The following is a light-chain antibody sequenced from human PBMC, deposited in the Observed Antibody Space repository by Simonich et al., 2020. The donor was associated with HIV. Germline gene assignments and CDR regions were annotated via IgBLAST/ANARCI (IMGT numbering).Light chain of an antibody. J-gene: IGLJ2*01. V-gene: IGLV2-23*03. CDR1: SSDVGSNNL. Sequence: QSALTQPASVSGSPGQSITISCTGTSSDVGSNNLYSWYQQHPGKAPKLMIYEGRKRPSGVSKRVSGSKSGNTASLTISGLQAEDEANYYCCSYAGSPTFVVFAVGTKLTVL. CDR3: CSYAGSPTFVV. CDR2: EGR.